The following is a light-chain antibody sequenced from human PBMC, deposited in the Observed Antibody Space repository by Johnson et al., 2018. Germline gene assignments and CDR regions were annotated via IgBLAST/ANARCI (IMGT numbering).Light chain of an antibody. V-gene: IGLV1-51*02. CDR3: GTWDSSLSAGNV. CDR1: SSNIGNNY. Sequence: QSVLTQPPSVSAAPGQKVTISCSGSSSNIGNNYVSWYQQLSGTPPKLLIYENNKRPSGIPDRFYGSKSGTSATLGITGLQTGDEADYYCGTWDSSLSAGNVFGTGTKVTVL. J-gene: IGLJ1*01. CDR2: ENN.